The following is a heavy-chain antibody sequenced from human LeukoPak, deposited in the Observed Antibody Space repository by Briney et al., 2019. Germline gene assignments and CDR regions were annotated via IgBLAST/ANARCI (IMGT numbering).Heavy chain of an antibody. CDR1: GFTFSDYS. Sequence: GGSLRLSCAASGFTFSDYSMNWVRQATGKGLEWVSNISRGSRTIYYSDSVKGRFTISRDNAKNSLYLQMNSLRTEDTAVYFCARDSYSSSRNDYWGQGTLVTVSS. CDR3: ARDSYSSSRNDY. CDR2: ISRGSRTI. D-gene: IGHD6-13*01. V-gene: IGHV3-48*01. J-gene: IGHJ4*02.